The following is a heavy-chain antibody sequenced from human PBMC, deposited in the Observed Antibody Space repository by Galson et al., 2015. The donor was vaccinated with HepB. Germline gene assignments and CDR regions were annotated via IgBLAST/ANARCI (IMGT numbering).Heavy chain of an antibody. CDR2: INAGTGDT. V-gene: IGHV1-3*01. D-gene: IGHD1-26*01. J-gene: IGHJ4*02. Sequence: SVKVSCKASGYTFTTYTIHWVRQAPGQRLDWMGWINAGTGDTQYSQTFQGRVTITRDTSASTAYMELSSLRSEDTAVYYCATGIVGAVQLLDSWGQGTLVTVSS. CDR1: GYTFTTYT. CDR3: ATGIVGAVQLLDS.